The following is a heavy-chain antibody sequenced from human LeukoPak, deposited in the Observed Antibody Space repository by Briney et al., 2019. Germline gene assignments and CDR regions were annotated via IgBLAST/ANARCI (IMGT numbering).Heavy chain of an antibody. J-gene: IGHJ6*02. V-gene: IGHV3-30-3*01. CDR1: GFTFSSYA. CDR3: ARRIAAAGGNYYYYYGMDV. D-gene: IGHD6-13*01. CDR2: ISYDGSNK. Sequence: GRSLRLSCAASGFTFSSYAMHWARQAPGKGLEWVAVISYDGSNKYYADSVKGRFTISRDNSKNTLYLQMNSLRAEDTAVYYCARRIAAAGGNYYYYYGMDVWGQGTTVTVSS.